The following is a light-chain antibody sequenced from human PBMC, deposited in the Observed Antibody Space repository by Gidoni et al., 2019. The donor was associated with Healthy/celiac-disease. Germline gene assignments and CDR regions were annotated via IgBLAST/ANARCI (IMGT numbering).Light chain of an antibody. V-gene: IGKV1-33*01. J-gene: IGKJ5*01. CDR1: QDISNY. Sequence: DIQMTQSPSSLSASEVDRVTTTCQASQDISNYLNWYQQKPGKAPKLLIYDASNLETGVPSRFSGSGSGTDFTFTISSLQPEDIATYYCQQYDNLPITFGQGTRVEIK. CDR2: DAS. CDR3: QQYDNLPIT.